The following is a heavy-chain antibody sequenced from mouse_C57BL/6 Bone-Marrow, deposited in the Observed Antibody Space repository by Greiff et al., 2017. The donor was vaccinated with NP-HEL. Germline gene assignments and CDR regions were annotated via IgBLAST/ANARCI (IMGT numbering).Heavy chain of an antibody. Sequence: QVQLQQSGAELVRPGASVKLSCKASGYTFTDYYINWVKQRPGQGLEWIARIYPGSGNTYYNEKFKGKATLTAEKSSSTAYMQLSSLTSEDSAVYFCARQGYYGFAYWGQGTLVTVSA. CDR1: GYTFTDYY. J-gene: IGHJ3*01. CDR3: ARQGYYGFAY. CDR2: IYPGSGNT. V-gene: IGHV1-76*01. D-gene: IGHD2-3*01.